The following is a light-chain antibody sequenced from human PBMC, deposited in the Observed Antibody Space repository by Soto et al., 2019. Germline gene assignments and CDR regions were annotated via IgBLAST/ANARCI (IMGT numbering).Light chain of an antibody. V-gene: IGKV1-5*01. CDR3: QQYNSYLTWT. CDR2: DAS. J-gene: IGKJ1*01. CDR1: QSISSW. Sequence: DIQMTQSPSTLSASVGDRVTITCRASQSISSWLAWYQQKPGKAPKLLIYDASSLESGVPSRFSGSGSGTAFTLTISSLQPDDFATYYCQQYNSYLTWTFGQGTKVEIK.